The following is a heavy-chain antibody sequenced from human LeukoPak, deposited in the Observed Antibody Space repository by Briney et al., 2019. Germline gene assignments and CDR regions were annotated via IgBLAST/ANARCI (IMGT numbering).Heavy chain of an antibody. J-gene: IGHJ4*02. CDR3: ARSSCPNNRCTYYLDY. CDR2: ISRSGETT. V-gene: IGHV3-23*01. CDR1: GFTFSSYA. Sequence: GGSLRLSCAASGFTFSSYAMHWVRQAPGKGLEWVSAISRSGETTVYADSMRGRFTMSRDNSKNTLYLQMNSLGAEDTAVYYCARSSCPNNRCTYYLDYWGQGTLVTVSS. D-gene: IGHD2-8*01.